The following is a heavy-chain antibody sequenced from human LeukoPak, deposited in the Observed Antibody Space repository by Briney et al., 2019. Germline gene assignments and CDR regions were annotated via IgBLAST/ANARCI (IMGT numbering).Heavy chain of an antibody. V-gene: IGHV3-48*03. Sequence: GGSLRLFCAASGFTFSSYEMNWVRQAPGKGLEWVSYISSSGSTIYYADSVKGRFTISRDNAKNSLYLQMNSLRAEDTAVYYCARDYGGKIDYWGQGTLVTVSS. CDR3: ARDYGGKIDY. CDR2: ISSSGSTI. J-gene: IGHJ4*02. CDR1: GFTFSSYE. D-gene: IGHD4-23*01.